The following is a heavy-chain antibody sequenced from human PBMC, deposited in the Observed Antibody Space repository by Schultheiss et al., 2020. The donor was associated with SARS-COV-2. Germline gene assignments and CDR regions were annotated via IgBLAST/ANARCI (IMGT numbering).Heavy chain of an antibody. J-gene: IGHJ4*02. CDR3: AKDGYCSGGSCYSAAFDY. D-gene: IGHD2-15*01. CDR2: ISWNSGSI. Sequence: SLKISCAASGFSFRNYGMHWVRQAPGKGLEWVSGISWNSGSIGYADSVKGRFTISRDNAKNSLYLQMNSLRAEDTALYYCAKDGYCSGGSCYSAAFDYWGQGTLVTVSS. CDR1: GFSFRNYG. V-gene: IGHV3-9*01.